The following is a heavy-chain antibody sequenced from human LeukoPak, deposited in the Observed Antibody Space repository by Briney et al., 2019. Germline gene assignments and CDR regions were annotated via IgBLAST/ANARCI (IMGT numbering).Heavy chain of an antibody. CDR1: GFTFSSYA. Sequence: GGSLRLSCAASGFTFSSYAMSWVRQAPGKGLEWVSAISGSGGSTYYADSVKGRFTISRDNSKNTLYLQMNSLRAEDTAVYYCAKLAGYYGSGSGLIDYWGQGTLVTVSS. V-gene: IGHV3-23*01. J-gene: IGHJ4*02. CDR3: AKLAGYYGSGSGLIDY. D-gene: IGHD3-10*01. CDR2: ISGSGGST.